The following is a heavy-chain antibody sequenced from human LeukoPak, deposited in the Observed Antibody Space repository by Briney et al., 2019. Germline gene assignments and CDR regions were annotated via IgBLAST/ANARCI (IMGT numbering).Heavy chain of an antibody. J-gene: IGHJ5*02. Sequence: GGSLRLSCAASGFTFSLYGMHWARQAPGKGLDWVALISYDGSNKYYADSVRGRFTISRDNSKNTLYLQMNTLRAEDTAVYYCARGVGDNGGKYNWFAPWGQGTLATVSS. CDR2: ISYDGSNK. CDR1: GFTFSLYG. CDR3: ARGVGDNGGKYNWFAP. V-gene: IGHV3-30*03. D-gene: IGHD4-23*01.